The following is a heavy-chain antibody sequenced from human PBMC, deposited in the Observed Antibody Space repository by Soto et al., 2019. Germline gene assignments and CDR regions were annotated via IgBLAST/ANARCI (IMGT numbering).Heavy chain of an antibody. CDR3: ESYDSSGPGRP. CDR2: ISSSSSYI. D-gene: IGHD3-22*01. Sequence: PGGSLRLSCAASGFTSSSYSMNWVRQAPGKGLEWVSSISSSSSYIYYADSVKGRFTISRDNAKNSLYLQMNSLRAEDTAVYYCESYDSSGPGRPWGQGTLVTAPQ. CDR1: GFTSSSYS. J-gene: IGHJ5*02. V-gene: IGHV3-21*01.